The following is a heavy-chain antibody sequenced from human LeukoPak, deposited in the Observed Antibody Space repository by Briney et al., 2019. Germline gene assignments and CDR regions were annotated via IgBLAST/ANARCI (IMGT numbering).Heavy chain of an antibody. CDR2: ISSSSSYI. CDR3: ARLASYDSSGYYYYFDY. D-gene: IGHD3-22*01. V-gene: IGHV3-21*01. J-gene: IGHJ4*02. CDR1: GFTFSSYS. Sequence: GGSLRLSCAASGFTFSSYSMNWVRQAPGKGLEWVSSISSSSSYIYYADSVKGRFTISRDNAKNSLYLQMNSLRAEDTAVYYCARLASYDSSGYYYYFDYWGQGTLVTVSS.